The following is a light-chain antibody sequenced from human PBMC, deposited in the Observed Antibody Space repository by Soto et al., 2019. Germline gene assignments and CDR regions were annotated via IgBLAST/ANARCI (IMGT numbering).Light chain of an antibody. CDR3: QQRSNWLT. V-gene: IGKV3-11*01. CDR2: DAS. J-gene: IGKJ4*01. CDR1: QSVGSY. Sequence: EIVLTQSPATLSLSPGERATLSCRASQSVGSYLAWYQQKPGQAPRLLIYDASNRATGIPARFSGSGSGTDFTLTISSLEPEYFAVYYCQQRSNWLTFGGGTKVDIK.